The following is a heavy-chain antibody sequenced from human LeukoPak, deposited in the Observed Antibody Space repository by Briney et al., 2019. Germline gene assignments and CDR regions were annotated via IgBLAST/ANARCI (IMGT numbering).Heavy chain of an antibody. CDR2: IYTSGST. V-gene: IGHV4-61*02. Sequence: SETLSLTCTVSGGSISSGSYYWSWIRQPAGKGLEWIGRIYTSGSTNYNPSLKSRFTISVDTSKNQFSLKLSSVTAADTAVYYCARDKGNYDYFDYWGQGTLVTVSS. CDR1: GGSISSGSYY. J-gene: IGHJ4*02. D-gene: IGHD1-7*01. CDR3: ARDKGNYDYFDY.